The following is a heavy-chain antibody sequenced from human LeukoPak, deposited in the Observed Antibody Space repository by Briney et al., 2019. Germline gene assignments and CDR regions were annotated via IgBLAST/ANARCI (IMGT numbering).Heavy chain of an antibody. CDR1: GFTFSNAW. V-gene: IGHV3-15*01. CDR3: TTGEMATTPFDY. D-gene: IGHD5-24*01. CDR2: IKSKTDGGTT. Sequence: GRSLRLSCAASGFTFSNAWMSWVRQTPGKGLEWVGRIKSKTDGGTTDYAAPVKGRFTISRDDSKNTLYLQMNSLKTEDTAVYYCTTGEMATTPFDYWGQGTLVTVSS. J-gene: IGHJ4*02.